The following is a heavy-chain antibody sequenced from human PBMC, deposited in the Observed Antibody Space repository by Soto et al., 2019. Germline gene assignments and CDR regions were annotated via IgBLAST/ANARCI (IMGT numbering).Heavy chain of an antibody. J-gene: IGHJ4*02. D-gene: IGHD6-6*01. V-gene: IGHV3-30*18. CDR2: VSYDGSYK. CDR1: GFTFSDYG. Sequence: GGSLRLSCAVSGFTFSDYGMHWVRQAPGKGREWVAVVSYDGSYKYYADSVKGRFTVSRDLSGNTLFLQMNSLRLEDTAVYFCAKEMYPRTVLDSSSPWGDYWGQGTLVTVSS. CDR3: AKEMYPRTVLDSSSPWGDY.